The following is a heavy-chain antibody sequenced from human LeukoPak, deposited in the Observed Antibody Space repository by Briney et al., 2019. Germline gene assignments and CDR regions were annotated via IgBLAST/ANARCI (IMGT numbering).Heavy chain of an antibody. CDR3: ARHAYSSGWYSYFDY. Sequence: SETLSLTCTVSGGSIIMYYWSWIRQPPGKGLEWIGYIYYSGSTNYNPSLKSRVTISVDTSKNQFSLKLSSVTAADTAVYYCARHAYSSGWYSYFDYWGQGTMVTVSS. CDR2: IYYSGST. CDR1: GGSIIMYY. D-gene: IGHD6-19*01. J-gene: IGHJ4*02. V-gene: IGHV4-59*08.